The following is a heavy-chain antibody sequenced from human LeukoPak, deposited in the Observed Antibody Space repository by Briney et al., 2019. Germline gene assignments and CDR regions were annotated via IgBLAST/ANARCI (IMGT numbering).Heavy chain of an antibody. CDR3: AKDIGYDSSGFLDY. V-gene: IGHV3-9*01. J-gene: IGHJ4*02. Sequence: PGGSLRLSCAASGFTFDDYAMHWVRHAPGKGLEWVSGISWNSGSIGYADSVKGRFTISRDNAKNSLYLQMNSLRAEDTALYYCAKDIGYDSSGFLDYWGQGTLVTVSS. CDR2: ISWNSGSI. D-gene: IGHD3-22*01. CDR1: GFTFDDYA.